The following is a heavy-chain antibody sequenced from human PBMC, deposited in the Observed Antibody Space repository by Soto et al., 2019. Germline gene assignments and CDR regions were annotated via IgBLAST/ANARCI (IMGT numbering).Heavy chain of an antibody. CDR2: IYYSGSI. CDR3: ARVKGSLFGELWAPDYGMDV. V-gene: IGHV4-30-4*01. J-gene: IGHJ6*02. Sequence: SETLSLTSTVSGGSISSGDYYWSWIRQPPGKGLEWIGYIYYSGSIYYNPSLKSRVTISVDTSKNQFSLKLSSVTAADTAVYYCARVKGSLFGELWAPDYGMDVWGQGTTVTVSS. CDR1: GGSISSGDYY. D-gene: IGHD3-10*02.